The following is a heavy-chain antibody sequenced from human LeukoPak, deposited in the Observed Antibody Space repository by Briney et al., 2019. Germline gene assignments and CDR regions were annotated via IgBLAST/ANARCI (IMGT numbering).Heavy chain of an antibody. J-gene: IGHJ4*02. CDR1: GFTFSSYE. CDR3: AKDRVAVAGASYYFDY. D-gene: IGHD6-19*01. V-gene: IGHV3-23*01. Sequence: QPGGSLRLSCAASGFTFSSYEMNWVRQAPGKGLEWVSGISGSGDNTFYADSVKGRFSISRDNSKNTVYLQMNSLRAEDTAVYYCAKDRVAVAGASYYFDYWGQGTLVTVSS. CDR2: ISGSGDNT.